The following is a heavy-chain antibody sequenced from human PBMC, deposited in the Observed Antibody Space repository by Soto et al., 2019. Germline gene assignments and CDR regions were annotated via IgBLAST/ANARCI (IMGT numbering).Heavy chain of an antibody. CDR2: IIPIFGTA. CDR3: ATVDTIFGVVRSDY. J-gene: IGHJ4*02. D-gene: IGHD3-3*01. V-gene: IGHV1-69*13. Sequence: SVKVSCKASGGTFSSYAISWVRQAPGQGLEWMGGIIPIFGTANYAQKFQGRVTITADESTSTAYMELSSLRSEDTAVYYCATVDTIFGVVRSDYWGQGTLVTVSS. CDR1: GGTFSSYA.